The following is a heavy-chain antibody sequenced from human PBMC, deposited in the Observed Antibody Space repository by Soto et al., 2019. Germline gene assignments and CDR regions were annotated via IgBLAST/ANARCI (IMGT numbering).Heavy chain of an antibody. CDR1: GGSISSSSYY. V-gene: IGHV4-61*01. CDR3: ASSNIAAAGFYYYGMDV. Sequence: SETLSLTYTVSGGSISSSSYYWSWIRQPPGKGLEWIGYIYYSGSTNYNPSLKSRVTISVDTSKNQLSLKLSSVTAADTAVYYCASSNIAAAGFYYYGMDVWGRGTTVTVSS. J-gene: IGHJ6*02. D-gene: IGHD6-13*01. CDR2: IYYSGST.